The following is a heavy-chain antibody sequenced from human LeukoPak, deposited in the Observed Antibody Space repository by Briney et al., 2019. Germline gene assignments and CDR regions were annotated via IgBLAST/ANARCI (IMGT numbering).Heavy chain of an antibody. CDR1: GGSLSSQN. V-gene: IGHV4-59*11. D-gene: IGHD3-22*01. Sequence: PSETLSLTSAVPGGSLSSQNWSWIRQPPGKGVEWSGYIYYSGKTYYSPSLHSRVTISVDTSKNHFSLKLTSVTTADTAVYYCARLLDNDSSGDPDTFDMWGQGTMVTVSS. CDR3: ARLLDNDSSGDPDTFDM. CDR2: IYYSGKT. J-gene: IGHJ3*02.